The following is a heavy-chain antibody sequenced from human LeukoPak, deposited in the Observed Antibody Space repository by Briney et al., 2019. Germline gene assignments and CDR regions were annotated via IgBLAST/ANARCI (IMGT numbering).Heavy chain of an antibody. CDR2: IYHNGAT. V-gene: IGHV4-4*02. J-gene: IGHJ6*02. Sequence: PSETLSLTCAVSGGSISSSSSVCWTWVRQPPGEGLEWIGEIYHNGATNYNPSLKSRVTVLLDKSKNQFSLKLNSVTAADTAVYYCARGRITIFGVVISLGNYYYGMDVWGQGTTVTVSS. CDR1: GGSISSSSSVC. CDR3: ARGRITIFGVVISLGNYYYGMDV. D-gene: IGHD3-3*01.